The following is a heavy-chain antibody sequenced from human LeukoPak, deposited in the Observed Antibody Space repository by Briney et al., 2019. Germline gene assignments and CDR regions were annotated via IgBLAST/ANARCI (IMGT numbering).Heavy chain of an antibody. CDR3: ARPYDILTGYFDY. Sequence: GESLKISCKGSGYSFTTYWIGWVRQMPGKGLECLGVIYPGDSDTRYSPSFQGQVTISADKSISTAYLQWSSLKASDTAMYYCARPYDILTGYFDYWGQGTLVTVSS. D-gene: IGHD3-9*01. CDR1: GYSFTTYW. V-gene: IGHV5-51*01. CDR2: IYPGDSDT. J-gene: IGHJ4*02.